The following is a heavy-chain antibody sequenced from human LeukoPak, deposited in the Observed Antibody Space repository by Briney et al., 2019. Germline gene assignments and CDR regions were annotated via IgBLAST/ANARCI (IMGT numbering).Heavy chain of an antibody. CDR3: AKDTTSFLRGLPNY. CDR1: GFTFDDYA. V-gene: IGHV3-9*01. J-gene: IGHJ4*02. Sequence: GGSLRLSCVAPGFTFDDYAMHWFRQTPGKGLEWVSGLTWNSDSLVYADSVKGRFTISRDNAKNSLYLQMNSLRPEDTALYYCAKDTTSFLRGLPNYWGQGTLVTVSS. D-gene: IGHD3-10*01. CDR2: LTWNSDSL.